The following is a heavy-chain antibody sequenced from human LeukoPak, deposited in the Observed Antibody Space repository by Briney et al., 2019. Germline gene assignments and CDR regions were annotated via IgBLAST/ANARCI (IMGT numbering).Heavy chain of an antibody. CDR1: GYTLTELS. CDR2: FDPEDGET. J-gene: IGHJ4*02. CDR3: ARGDGRTYYDILTGRFDY. D-gene: IGHD3-9*01. V-gene: IGHV1-24*01. Sequence: ASVKVSCKVSGYTLTELSMHWVRQAPGKGLEWMGGFDPEDGETIYAQKFQGRVTMTRDTSTSTVYVELSSLRSEDTAVYYCARGDGRTYYDILTGRFDYWGQGTLVTVSS.